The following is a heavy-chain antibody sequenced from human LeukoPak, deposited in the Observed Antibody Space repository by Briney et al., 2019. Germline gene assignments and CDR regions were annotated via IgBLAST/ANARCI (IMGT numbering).Heavy chain of an antibody. J-gene: IGHJ3*02. CDR2: INHSGST. CDR1: GGSFSGYY. Sequence: SETQSLTCAVYGGSFSGYYWSWIRQPPGKGLEWIGEINHSGSTNYNPSLKSRVTISVDTSKSQFSLKLSSVTAADTAVYYCARHPKLGYCSSTSCYGRRGAFDIWGQGTMVTVSS. V-gene: IGHV4-34*01. CDR3: ARHPKLGYCSSTSCYGRRGAFDI. D-gene: IGHD2-2*01.